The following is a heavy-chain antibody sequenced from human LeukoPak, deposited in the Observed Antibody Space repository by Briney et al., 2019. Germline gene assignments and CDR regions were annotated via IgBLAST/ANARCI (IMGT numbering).Heavy chain of an antibody. CDR1: GFTFDDYA. CDR3: AKDSSFIAMAVEGYFDY. D-gene: IGHD6-19*01. Sequence: GRSLRLSCAASGFTFDDYAMHWVRQAPGKGLEWVSGISWNSGSIGYADSVKGRFTISRDNAKNSLYLQMNSLRAEDTALYYCAKDSSFIAMAVEGYFDYWGQGTLVTVSS. V-gene: IGHV3-9*01. J-gene: IGHJ4*02. CDR2: ISWNSGSI.